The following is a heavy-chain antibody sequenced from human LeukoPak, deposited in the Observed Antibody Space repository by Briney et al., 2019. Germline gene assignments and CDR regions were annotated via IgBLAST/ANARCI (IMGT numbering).Heavy chain of an antibody. D-gene: IGHD2-15*01. CDR2: IYSGGNT. CDR3: ARRAGEYSHPYDY. Sequence: GGSLRLSCTVSGFTVSSNSWSWVRQAPGKGLEWVSFIYSGGNTHYSDSVTGRFTISRDNSKNTLYLQTNSLRAEDTAIYYCARRAGEYSHPYDYWGQGTLVTVSS. CDR1: GFTVSSNS. V-gene: IGHV3-53*01. J-gene: IGHJ4*02.